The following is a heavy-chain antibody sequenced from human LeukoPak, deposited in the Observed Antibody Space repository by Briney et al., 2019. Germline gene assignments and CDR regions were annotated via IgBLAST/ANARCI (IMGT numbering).Heavy chain of an antibody. Sequence: SETLSLTCTVSGGSISSYYWSWIRQPPGKGLEWIGYIYYSGSTNYNPSLKSRVTISVDTSKNQFSLKLRSVTAADTAVYYCAGTTVTRSGGDYWGQGTLVTVSS. V-gene: IGHV4-59*01. D-gene: IGHD4-17*01. CDR1: GGSISSYY. CDR2: IYYSGST. CDR3: AGTTVTRSGGDY. J-gene: IGHJ4*02.